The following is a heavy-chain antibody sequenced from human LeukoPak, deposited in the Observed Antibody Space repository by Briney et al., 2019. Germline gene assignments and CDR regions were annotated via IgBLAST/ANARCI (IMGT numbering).Heavy chain of an antibody. CDR2: IKQDGSEK. J-gene: IGHJ4*02. V-gene: IGHV3-7*01. CDR1: GFTFSSYW. CDR3: ARGGVSDYDFWSGLYYFDY. D-gene: IGHD3-3*01. Sequence: GGSLRLSCAASGFTFSSYWMSWVRQAPGKGLEWVANIKQDGSEKYYVDSVKGRFTISRDNAKNSLYLQMNSLRAEDTAVYYCARGGVSDYDFWSGLYYFDYWGQGTLVTVSS.